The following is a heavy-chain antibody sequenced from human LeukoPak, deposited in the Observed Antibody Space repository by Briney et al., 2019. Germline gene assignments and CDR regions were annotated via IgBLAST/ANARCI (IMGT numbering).Heavy chain of an antibody. CDR1: GFTFSSHG. CDR2: ISYDGSNK. V-gene: IGHV3-30*19. D-gene: IGHD2-8*01. J-gene: IGHJ3*02. Sequence: GGSLRLSCAASGFTFSSHGMHWVRQAPGKGLEWVAVISYDGSNKYYADSVKGRFTISRDNSKNTLYLQMNSLRAEDTAVYYCARDFDIVLMVYAMPAPVGAFDIWGQGTMVTVSS. CDR3: ARDFDIVLMVYAMPAPVGAFDI.